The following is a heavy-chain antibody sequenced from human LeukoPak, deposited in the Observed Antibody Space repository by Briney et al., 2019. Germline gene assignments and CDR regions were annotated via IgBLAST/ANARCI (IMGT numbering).Heavy chain of an antibody. CDR2: ISGSGGST. Sequence: GGSLRLSCAASGFTFSSYAMGWVRQAPGKGLEWVSAISGSGGSTYYADSVKGRFTISRDNSKNTLYLQMNSLRAEDTAVYYCAKASGAGYSYGLDYWGQGTLVTVSS. CDR1: GFTFSSYA. V-gene: IGHV3-23*01. D-gene: IGHD5-18*01. J-gene: IGHJ4*02. CDR3: AKASGAGYSYGLDY.